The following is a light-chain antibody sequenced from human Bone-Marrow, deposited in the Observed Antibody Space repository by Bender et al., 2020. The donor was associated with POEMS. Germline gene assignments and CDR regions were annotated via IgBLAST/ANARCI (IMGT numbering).Light chain of an antibody. Sequence: SYELTQPPSVSVSPGQTATITCSGDQLGEKFVCWYQQKPGQAPVVVVSDDSDRPSGIPERFSGSRSGNTASLTISGLQAEDEADYYCTSYTNINTLAFGGGTKVTVL. CDR1: QLGEKF. V-gene: IGLV3-1*01. J-gene: IGLJ3*02. CDR3: TSYTNINTLA. CDR2: DDS.